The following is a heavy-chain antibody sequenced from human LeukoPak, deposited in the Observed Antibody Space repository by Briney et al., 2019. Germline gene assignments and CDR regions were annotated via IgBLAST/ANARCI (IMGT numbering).Heavy chain of an antibody. Sequence: GGSLRLSCSAPGFTFSSYAMHWVRQAPGKGLEYVSAISSNGGSTYYADSVKGRFTISRDNSKNTLYLQMSSLRAEDTAVYYCVKSRYCSSTSCLGAFDIWGQGTMVTVSS. V-gene: IGHV3-64D*09. CDR3: VKSRYCSSTSCLGAFDI. D-gene: IGHD2-2*01. CDR2: ISSNGGST. CDR1: GFTFSSYA. J-gene: IGHJ3*02.